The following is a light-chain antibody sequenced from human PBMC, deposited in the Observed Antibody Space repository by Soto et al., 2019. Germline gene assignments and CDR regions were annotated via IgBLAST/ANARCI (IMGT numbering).Light chain of an antibody. CDR1: SSDVGGYNY. V-gene: IGLV2-11*01. CDR3: CSYAGSYTFL. Sequence: QYALTQPRSVSGSPGQSVTISCTGTSSDVGGYNYVSWYQQHPGKAPKLMIYDVSKRPSGVPDRFSGSKSGSTASLTISGLQAEDEADYYCCSYAGSYTFLFGGGTKVTVL. CDR2: DVS. J-gene: IGLJ2*01.